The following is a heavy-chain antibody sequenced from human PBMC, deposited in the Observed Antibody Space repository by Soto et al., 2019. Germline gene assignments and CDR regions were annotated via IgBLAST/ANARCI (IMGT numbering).Heavy chain of an antibody. CDR2: INHSGST. V-gene: IGHV4-39*01. D-gene: IGHD3-22*01. CDR1: DGSMNSDSSY. CDR3: ARLGGYVSVGYYYLWDS. Sequence: QLQLQESGPGLVKPSETLSLTCRVSDGSMNSDSSYWGWIRQPPGKGLEWIGVINHSGSTYHNLSLKGRITMSVDSSRNQFSLKLTSMTAADTAVYYLARLGGYVSVGYYYLWDSWGQGTLVTLSS. J-gene: IGHJ4*02.